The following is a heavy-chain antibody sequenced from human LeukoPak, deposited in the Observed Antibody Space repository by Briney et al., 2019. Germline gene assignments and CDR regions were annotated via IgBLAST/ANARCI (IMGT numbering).Heavy chain of an antibody. CDR1: GENLNNYL. CDR3: ARDQRTYYLGSGSYYKVGRLDF. V-gene: IGHV1-69*01. D-gene: IGHD3-10*01. CDR2: VIPVLAKS. Sequence: SVKVSCKSSGENLNNYLITWVRQAPGQGLEWMGGVIPVLAKSNYAQKFQGRITITADESTNTAYMELRSLRSEDTAVYYCARDQRTYYLGSGSYYKVGRLDFWGQGTLVTVSS. J-gene: IGHJ4*02.